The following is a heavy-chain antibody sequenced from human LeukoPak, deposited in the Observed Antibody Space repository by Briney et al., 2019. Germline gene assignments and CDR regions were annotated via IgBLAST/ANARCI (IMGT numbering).Heavy chain of an antibody. J-gene: IGHJ4*02. CDR2: ISASGGEI. D-gene: IGHD3-10*01. Sequence: GGSLRLSCTASGFTFNIYAMNWVRRAPGRGPEWVSSISASGGEIRYADSVRGRFTISRDNFKNTLYLQMDSLRVEDTATYYRSKDLIPGSIGYFDCWGQGTPVTVSS. V-gene: IGHV3-23*01. CDR3: SKDLIPGSIGYFDC. CDR1: GFTFNIYA.